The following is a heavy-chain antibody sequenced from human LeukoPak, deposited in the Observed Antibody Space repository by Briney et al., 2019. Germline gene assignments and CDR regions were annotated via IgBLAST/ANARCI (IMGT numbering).Heavy chain of an antibody. Sequence: SETLSLTCTVSGGSISSYYLSWIRQPPGKGLEWIGDIYYSGSTNYNPALKSRVTISVDTSKNQFSLKMSSVTAADTAVYYCARRIINCSSTSCYVYFDYWGQGTLVTVSS. CDR1: GGSISSYY. CDR3: ARRIINCSSTSCYVYFDY. V-gene: IGHV4-59*08. J-gene: IGHJ4*02. D-gene: IGHD2-2*01. CDR2: IYYSGST.